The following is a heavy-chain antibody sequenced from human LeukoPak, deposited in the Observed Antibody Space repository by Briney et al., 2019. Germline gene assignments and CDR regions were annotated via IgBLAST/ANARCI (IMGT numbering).Heavy chain of an antibody. CDR1: GFSFSSYA. CDR2: ISGPGSST. Sequence: PGGSLRLSCAASGFSFSSYAMSWVRQAPGKGLEWVAAISGPGSSTYYADSVQGRFTISRDNSKNTLYLQMNSLRAEDTAVYYCAKDKKYYDTSAYYDYWGLGTLVTVSS. J-gene: IGHJ4*02. D-gene: IGHD3-22*01. CDR3: AKDKKYYDTSAYYDY. V-gene: IGHV3-23*01.